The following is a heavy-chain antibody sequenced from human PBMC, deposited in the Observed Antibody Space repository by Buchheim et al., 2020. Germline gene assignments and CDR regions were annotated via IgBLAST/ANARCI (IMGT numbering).Heavy chain of an antibody. J-gene: IGHJ5*02. V-gene: IGHV4-31*03. CDR3: ARDAGYYDSSSYYSGTDP. Sequence: QVQLQESGPGMVKPSQTLSLTCTVSGGSISSGGYYWRWIRQHPGKGLEWIGYIYYSGSTYYNPSLKSRVTISVVPSKNQSSLKLSSVTAADTAVYYCARDAGYYDSSSYYSGTDPWGQGTL. D-gene: IGHD3-22*01. CDR2: IYYSGST. CDR1: GGSISSGGYY.